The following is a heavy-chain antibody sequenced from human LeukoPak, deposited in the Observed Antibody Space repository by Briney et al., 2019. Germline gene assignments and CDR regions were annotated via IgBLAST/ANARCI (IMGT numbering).Heavy chain of an antibody. CDR2: IYTSGST. CDR3: AREPVTGTSNFFDS. CDR1: GGSISSYY. J-gene: IGHJ4*02. V-gene: IGHV4-4*07. Sequence: SETLSLTCTVSGGSISSYYWSWIRQPAGKGLEWIGRIYTSGSTNYNPSLKSRVTMSVDTSKKQFSLRLSSVTAADTAVYYCAREPVTGTSNFFDSWGQGTLVTVSS. D-gene: IGHD6-19*01.